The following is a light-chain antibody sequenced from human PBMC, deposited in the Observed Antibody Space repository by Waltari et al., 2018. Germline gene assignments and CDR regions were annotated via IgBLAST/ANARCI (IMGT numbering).Light chain of an antibody. CDR3: CSYAGSNTYV. CDR2: EGS. Sequence: QSALTQPASVSGSPGQSITISCTGTSSDVGSYNLVSWYQHHPGKAPKLMLYEGSKRPSGVSNRFSGSKSGNTASLTISGLQAEDEADYYCCSYAGSNTYVFG. V-gene: IGLV2-23*01. J-gene: IGLJ1*01. CDR1: SSDVGSYNL.